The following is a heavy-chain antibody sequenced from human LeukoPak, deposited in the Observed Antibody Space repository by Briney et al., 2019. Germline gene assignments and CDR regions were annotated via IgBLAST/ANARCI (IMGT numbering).Heavy chain of an antibody. CDR2: ISVDNGNR. CDR1: GHTLSSYG. Sequence: AAVKVSCKASGHTLSSYGISWVRQAPGQGPEWMGWISVDNGNRKYAQKFQGRVTLTTDTSTNTVYMELRSLKSDDTAVYYCARDRCSSSSCSGNNYYYYYGMDVWGQGTTVTVSS. CDR3: ARDRCSSSSCSGNNYYYYYGMDV. V-gene: IGHV1-18*01. D-gene: IGHD2-2*01. J-gene: IGHJ6*02.